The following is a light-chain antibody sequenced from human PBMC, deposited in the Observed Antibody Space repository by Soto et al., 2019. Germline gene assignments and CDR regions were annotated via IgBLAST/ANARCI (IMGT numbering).Light chain of an antibody. V-gene: IGKV3-20*01. Sequence: EIVLTQSPGTLSLSPGERATLSCRASQSVSSSYLAWYQQQPGHAPRLLIYGASSRATGIPERFSGSGSGTELTLTISRLESEDFAVYYCQQYGSSPITFGQGTRLEIK. CDR3: QQYGSSPIT. CDR1: QSVSSSY. J-gene: IGKJ5*01. CDR2: GAS.